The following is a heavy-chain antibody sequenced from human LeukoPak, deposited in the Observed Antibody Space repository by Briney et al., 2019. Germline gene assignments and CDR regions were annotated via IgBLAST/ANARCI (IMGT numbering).Heavy chain of an antibody. CDR3: AKEGRSLQTY. CDR1: GFMFSSNW. Sequence: GGSLRLSCAASGFMFSSNWMSWVRLAPGKGLEWVDNIKEDGTETYYVDSVKGRFTNSRDNAKNSLYLQMNSLRVEDTAVYYCAKEGRSLQTYWGQGTLVTVSS. D-gene: IGHD5-24*01. V-gene: IGHV3-7*03. J-gene: IGHJ4*02. CDR2: IKEDGTET.